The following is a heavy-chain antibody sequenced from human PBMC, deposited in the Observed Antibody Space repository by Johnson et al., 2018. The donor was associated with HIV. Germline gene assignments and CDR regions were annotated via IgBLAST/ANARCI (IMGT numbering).Heavy chain of an antibody. Sequence: PPPGKGLVWVSRINSDGSSRNYADSVKGRFTISRDNGNNSLYLQMNSLRAEDAAVYYCTGRDLLRAFDIWGQGTMVTVSS. D-gene: IGHD3-10*01. V-gene: IGHV3-74*01. CDR2: INSDGSSR. CDR3: TGRDLLRAFDI. J-gene: IGHJ3*02.